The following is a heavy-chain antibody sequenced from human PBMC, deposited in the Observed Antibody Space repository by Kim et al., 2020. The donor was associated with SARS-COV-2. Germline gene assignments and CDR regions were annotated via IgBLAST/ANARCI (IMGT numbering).Heavy chain of an antibody. D-gene: IGHD3-3*01. V-gene: IGHV3-30*18. CDR1: GFTFSNYG. Sequence: GGSLRLSCAASGFTFSNYGIHWVRQAPGKGLEWVAVISSDGDTTFYTDSVKGRFTLSRDNSKNTLYMQMNSLRAEDTAFYYCAKDFLQLRGFFHHWGQGTLVTVPS. J-gene: IGHJ4*02. CDR2: ISSDGDTT. CDR3: AKDFLQLRGFFHH.